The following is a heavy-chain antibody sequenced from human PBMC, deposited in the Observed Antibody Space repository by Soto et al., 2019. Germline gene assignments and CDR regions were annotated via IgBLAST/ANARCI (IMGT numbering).Heavy chain of an antibody. CDR2: IERDDDDK. Sequence: GSGPTLVNPTETLTLTCTFSGFSLTSPGMCVSWIRQSPGKALEWLALIERDDDDKYYSTSLKTRLTISKDTRKNQVVLTLANMEPADTATYYCARSIRGPRRFNGMDVWGQGTTVTVSS. D-gene: IGHD1-20*01. J-gene: IGHJ6*02. V-gene: IGHV2-70*13. CDR3: ARSIRGPRRFNGMDV. CDR1: GFSLTSPGMC.